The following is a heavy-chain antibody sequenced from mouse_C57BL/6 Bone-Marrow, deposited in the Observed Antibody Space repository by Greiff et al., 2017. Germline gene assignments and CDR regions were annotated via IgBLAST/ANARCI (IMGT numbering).Heavy chain of an antibody. D-gene: IGHD2-14*01. V-gene: IGHV14-4*01. CDR2: IDPENGDT. Sequence: VQLQQSGAELVRPGASVTLSCTASGFNIKDDYMHWVKQRPEQGLEWIGWIDPENGDTEYASKFQGKATITADTSSNTAYLQLSSLTSEDTAVYYGTTELYYRKRYYAMDYWGQGTSVTVSS. CDR1: GFNIKDDY. CDR3: TTELYYRKRYYAMDY. J-gene: IGHJ4*01.